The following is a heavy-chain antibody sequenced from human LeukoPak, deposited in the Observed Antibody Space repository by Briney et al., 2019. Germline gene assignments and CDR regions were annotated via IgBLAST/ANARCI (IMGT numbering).Heavy chain of an antibody. V-gene: IGHV4-4*07. CDR3: ARGSLTDAFDI. CDR2: IYTSGST. Sequence: PSGTPSLTSTISGGSISSYYWSWIRHPVGEGVQWIGRIYTSGSTHYNPSLQSRVTLSLDTANTQFSLMLSSVTAADTAVYYCARGSLTDAFDIGGQGTMVTVSS. J-gene: IGHJ3*02. CDR1: GGSISSYY.